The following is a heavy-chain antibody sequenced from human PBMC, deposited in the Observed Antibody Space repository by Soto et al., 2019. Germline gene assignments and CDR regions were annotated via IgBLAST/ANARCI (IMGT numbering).Heavy chain of an antibody. Sequence: PSETLSLTCAVYGGSFSGYYWTWIRQPPGKGLEWIGEINHSGSTNYNPSLKSRVTISVDAAKNQFSLKVSSVTAADTAVYYRARLHLPDTFHYYGMDVWGQGTTVTVSS. J-gene: IGHJ6*02. CDR3: ARLHLPDTFHYYGMDV. D-gene: IGHD2-2*01. V-gene: IGHV4-34*01. CDR2: INHSGST. CDR1: GGSFSGYY.